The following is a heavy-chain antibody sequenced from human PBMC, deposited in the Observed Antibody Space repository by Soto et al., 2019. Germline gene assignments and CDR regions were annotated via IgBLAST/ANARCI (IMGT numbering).Heavy chain of an antibody. Sequence: GGSLRLSCAASGFTFSSYAMHWVRQAPGKGLEWVAVISYDGSNKYYADSVKGRFTISRDNSKNTLYLQMNSLRAEDTAVYYCARDEVMVIKGYFDYWGQGTLVTVSS. J-gene: IGHJ4*02. CDR3: ARDEVMVIKGYFDY. CDR1: GFTFSSYA. V-gene: IGHV3-30-3*01. D-gene: IGHD3-22*01. CDR2: ISYDGSNK.